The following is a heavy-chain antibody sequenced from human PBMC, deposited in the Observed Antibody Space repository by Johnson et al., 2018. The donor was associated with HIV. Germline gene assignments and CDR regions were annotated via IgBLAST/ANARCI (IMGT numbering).Heavy chain of an antibody. CDR1: GFSFTNAW. D-gene: IGHD1-26*01. CDR3: ARGGGVVGNAFDI. J-gene: IGHJ3*02. Sequence: QVQLVESGGGLVKPGGTLRLSCAASGFSFTNAWMSCVRQAPGKGLEWVALISYDGSNTYYADSVRGRFTLSRDNSKNTVYLQMNSLRAEDTAVYYCARGGGVVGNAFDIWGQGTMVTVSS. V-gene: IGHV3-30*03. CDR2: ISYDGSNT.